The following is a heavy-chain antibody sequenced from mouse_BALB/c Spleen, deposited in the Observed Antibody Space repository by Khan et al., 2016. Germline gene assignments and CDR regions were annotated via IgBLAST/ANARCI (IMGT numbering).Heavy chain of an antibody. CDR3: ARYRDYYGSSRYFDV. CDR1: GYTFTNYG. Sequence: QIQLVQSGPELKKPGKTVKISCKASGYTFTNYGMNWVKQAPGKGLKWMGWINTYSGESTYADDFKGRFAFSLETSANNAYLQINNLKHEDTATYFCARYRDYYGSSRYFDVWGAGTTVTVSS. D-gene: IGHD1-1*01. CDR2: INTYSGES. J-gene: IGHJ1*01. V-gene: IGHV9-3-1*01.